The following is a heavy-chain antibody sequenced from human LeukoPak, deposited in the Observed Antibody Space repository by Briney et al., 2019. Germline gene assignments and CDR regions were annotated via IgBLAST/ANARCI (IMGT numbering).Heavy chain of an antibody. V-gene: IGHV3-48*01. CDR3: ARSYMDV. J-gene: IGHJ6*03. Sequence: AGGSLRLSCAASGFTFSSYSMNWVRQAPGKGLEWVSYISSSSSTIYYADSVRGRFTISRDNAKNSLYLQMSSLRAEDTAVYYCARSYMDVWGKGTTVTVSS. CDR1: GFTFSSYS. CDR2: ISSSSSTI.